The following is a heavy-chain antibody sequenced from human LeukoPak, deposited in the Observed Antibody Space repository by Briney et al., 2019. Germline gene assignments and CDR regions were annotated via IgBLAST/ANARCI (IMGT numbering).Heavy chain of an antibody. CDR2: IYYSGST. Sequence: SETLSLTCTVSGGSISSYYWSWIRQPPGKGLEWIGYIYYSGSTNYNPSLKSRVTISVDTSKNQFSLKLSSVTAADTAVYYCARGPGIVGATEIDYWGQGTLVTVSS. V-gene: IGHV4-59*01. CDR1: GGSISSYY. CDR3: ARGPGIVGATEIDY. J-gene: IGHJ4*02. D-gene: IGHD1-26*01.